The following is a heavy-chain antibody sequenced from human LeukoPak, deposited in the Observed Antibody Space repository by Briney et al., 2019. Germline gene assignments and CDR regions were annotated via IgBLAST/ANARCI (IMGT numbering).Heavy chain of an antibody. Sequence: PSETLSLTCAVYGGSFSGYYWSWIRQPPGKGLEWIGEINHSGSTNYNPSLKGRVTISVDTSKNQFSLRLTSVTAADAAVYYCASRHGDSGSSNCWGQGALVTVSS. CDR1: GGSFSGYY. D-gene: IGHD3-10*01. CDR3: ASRHGDSGSSNC. V-gene: IGHV4-34*01. J-gene: IGHJ4*02. CDR2: INHSGST.